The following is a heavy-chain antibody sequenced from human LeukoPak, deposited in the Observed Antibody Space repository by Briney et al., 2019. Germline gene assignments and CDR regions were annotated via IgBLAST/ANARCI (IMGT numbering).Heavy chain of an antibody. CDR2: IRNLAYGGTA. D-gene: IGHD2-8*01. V-gene: IGHV3-49*04. J-gene: IGHJ6*02. CDR1: GFTFGDYA. Sequence: TGGSLRLSCTASGFTFGDYAMSWVRQAPGKGLEWVGFIRNLAYGGTAEYAASVKGRFTISRDDSKSIAYLQMNSLKTEGTTVYYCTRTQGHCTNGVCYCHQDVWGQGTTVTVSS. CDR3: TRTQGHCTNGVCYCHQDV.